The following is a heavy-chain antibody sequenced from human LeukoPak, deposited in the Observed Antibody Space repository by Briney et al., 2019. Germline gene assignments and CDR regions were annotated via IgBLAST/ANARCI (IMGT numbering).Heavy chain of an antibody. Sequence: PSETLSLTCSVSGGSISSYYWSWIRQPPGKGLEWIGYWYYNGDTNYNPSLKSRVIVSADTSKNQISLKLSSVTTADMAVYYCARTTTSFDDWGQGTLVTVSS. D-gene: IGHD1-1*01. J-gene: IGHJ4*02. V-gene: IGHV4-59*01. CDR2: WYYNGDT. CDR1: GGSISSYY. CDR3: ARTTTSFDD.